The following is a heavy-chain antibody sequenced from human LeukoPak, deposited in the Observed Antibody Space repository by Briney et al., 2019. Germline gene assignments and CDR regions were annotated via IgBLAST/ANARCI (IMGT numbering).Heavy chain of an antibody. J-gene: IGHJ5*02. CDR2: IIPILGIA. Sequence: SVKVSCKASGGTFSSYTISWVRQAPGQGLEWMGRIIPILGIANYAQKFQGRVTITADKSTSTAYMELSSLRPEDTAVYYCAAASRSNWFDPWGQGTLVTVSS. CDR3: AAASRSNWFDP. D-gene: IGHD6-25*01. V-gene: IGHV1-69*02. CDR1: GGTFSSYT.